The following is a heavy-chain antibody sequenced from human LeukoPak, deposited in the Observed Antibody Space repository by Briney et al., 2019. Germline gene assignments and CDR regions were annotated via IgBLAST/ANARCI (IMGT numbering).Heavy chain of an antibody. CDR3: TREGVYAPDGSGYHRDAFDI. V-gene: IGHV1-69*04. Sequence: ASAKVSCKASGGSFSNYVITWVRQAPGQGLEWMGRIIPVLGVSNFAQKFQGRVTITADKSTNTAHMELSRLESGDTAVYYCTREGVYAPDGSGYHRDAFDIWGQGTVVIVSS. CDR1: GGSFSNYV. D-gene: IGHD3-22*01. CDR2: IIPVLGVS. J-gene: IGHJ3*02.